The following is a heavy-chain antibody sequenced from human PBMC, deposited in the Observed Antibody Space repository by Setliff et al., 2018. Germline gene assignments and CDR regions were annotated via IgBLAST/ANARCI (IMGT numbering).Heavy chain of an antibody. CDR2: IWYDGSNK. CDR1: GFTFSSYG. V-gene: IGHV3-33*01. Sequence: SCAASGFTFSSYGMHWVRQAPGKGLEWVAVIWYDGSNKYYADSVKGRFTISRDNSKNTLYLQMNSLRAEDAAVYYCARGSSGWYGLTDYWGQGTLVTVSS. J-gene: IGHJ4*02. CDR3: ARGSSGWYGLTDY. D-gene: IGHD6-19*01.